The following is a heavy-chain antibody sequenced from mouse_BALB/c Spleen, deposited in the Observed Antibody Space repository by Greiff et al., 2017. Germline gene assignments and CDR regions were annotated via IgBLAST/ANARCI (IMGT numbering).Heavy chain of an antibody. CDR3: TRGLRGDWFAY. D-gene: IGHD1-1*01. Sequence: EVKVEESGGGLVKPGGSLKLSCAASGFTFSSYTMSWVRQTPEKRLEWVATISSGGSYTYYPDSVKGRFTISRDNAKNTLYLQMSSLKSEDTAMYYCTRGLRGDWFAYWGQGTLVTVSA. V-gene: IGHV5-6-4*01. CDR2: ISSGGSYT. CDR1: GFTFSSYT. J-gene: IGHJ3*01.